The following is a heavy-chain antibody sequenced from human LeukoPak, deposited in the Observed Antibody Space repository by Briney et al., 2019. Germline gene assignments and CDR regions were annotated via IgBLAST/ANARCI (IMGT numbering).Heavy chain of an antibody. D-gene: IGHD6-19*01. Sequence: PGGSLRLSCAASGFTFSSYAMSWVRQAPGKGLEWVSAISGSGGSTYYADSVKGRFTISRDNSKNTLYLQMNSLRAEDTAVYYCAKDKSQWLVGTLGYWGQGTLVTVSS. J-gene: IGHJ4*02. CDR3: AKDKSQWLVGTLGY. CDR1: GFTFSSYA. CDR2: ISGSGGST. V-gene: IGHV3-23*01.